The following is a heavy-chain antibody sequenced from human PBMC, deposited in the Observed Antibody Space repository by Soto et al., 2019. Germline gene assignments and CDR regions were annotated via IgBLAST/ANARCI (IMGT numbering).Heavy chain of an antibody. Sequence: PSETLSLTCTVSGGSISSDYWSWIRQSPGKGLEWIGYSYHSGSTNYNPSLKSRVTISVDTSKNQFSLKLSSVTAADTAVYYCARRYGGTFDYWGQGTLVTVSS. J-gene: IGHJ4*02. V-gene: IGHV4-59*08. CDR3: ARRYGGTFDY. CDR2: SYHSGST. D-gene: IGHD2-15*01. CDR1: GGSISSDY.